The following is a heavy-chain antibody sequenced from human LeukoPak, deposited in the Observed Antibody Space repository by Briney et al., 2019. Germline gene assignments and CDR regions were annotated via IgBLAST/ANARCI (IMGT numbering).Heavy chain of an antibody. V-gene: IGHV3-74*01. CDR1: GFTFSSYW. CDR2: ISDGGSTT. Sequence: GGSLRLSCAPSGFTFSSYWMHWVRQAPGKGLVWVSRISDGGSTTTYADSVKGRFTISRDNAKNTLYLQMNGLRAEDTAVYYCSRSAYYDGSGNYYDYWGQGTLVTVSS. D-gene: IGHD3-22*01. J-gene: IGHJ4*02. CDR3: SRSAYYDGSGNYYDY.